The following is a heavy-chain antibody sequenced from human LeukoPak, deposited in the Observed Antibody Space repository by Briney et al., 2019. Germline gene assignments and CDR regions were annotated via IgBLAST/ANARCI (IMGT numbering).Heavy chain of an antibody. CDR1: GFIFSTYA. CDR2: IGGNGDT. J-gene: IGHJ4*02. Sequence: PGGSLRLSCAASGFIFSTYAMNWVRQAPGKGLEWVSGIGGNGDTYYADSVKGRFTISRDNSKNTLYLQINSLRADDTAVFYRAKKGLASAGRTPYFDYWGQGIVVTVSS. CDR3: AKKGLASAGRTPYFDY. V-gene: IGHV3-23*01. D-gene: IGHD6-13*01.